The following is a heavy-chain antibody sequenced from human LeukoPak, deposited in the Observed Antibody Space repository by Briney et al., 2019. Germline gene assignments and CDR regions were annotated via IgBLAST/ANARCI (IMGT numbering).Heavy chain of an antibody. V-gene: IGHV3-23*01. CDR2: ISRSGSST. Sequence: TGGSLRLSCAASGFTFSAYAMSWVRQAPGKGVEWGSAISRSGSSTDYADSVKGRFTISRDNSKNTLYLQMNSLRPEDTAVYYCAKGGDILTGYYLYWYFDLWGRGTLVTVSS. J-gene: IGHJ2*01. CDR3: AKGGDILTGYYLYWYFDL. D-gene: IGHD3-9*01. CDR1: GFTFSAYA.